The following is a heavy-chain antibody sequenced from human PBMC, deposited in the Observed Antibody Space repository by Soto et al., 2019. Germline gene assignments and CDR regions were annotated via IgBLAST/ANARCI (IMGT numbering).Heavy chain of an antibody. Sequence: SETLSLTCNVSGGSISSGNYYWSWIRQHPGKGLEWIGYIYHNGNTYQNPSLKSRVAISVGPSKNQFSLKLTSMTAADTAVYYCARVAVPGSWFFGPWGQGTLVTVSS. CDR3: ARVAVPGSWFFGP. J-gene: IGHJ5*02. CDR1: GGSISSGNYY. V-gene: IGHV4-31*03. D-gene: IGHD6-19*01. CDR2: IYHNGNT.